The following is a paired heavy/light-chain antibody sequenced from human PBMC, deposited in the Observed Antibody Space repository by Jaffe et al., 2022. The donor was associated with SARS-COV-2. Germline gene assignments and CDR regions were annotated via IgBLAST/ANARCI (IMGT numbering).Heavy chain of an antibody. CDR3: ARRDGYSSPVDAFDI. D-gene: IGHD6-19*01. CDR1: GYTFTSYG. Sequence: QVQLVQSGAEVKKPGASVKVSCKASGYTFTSYGISWVRQAPGQGLEWMGWISAYNGNTNYAQKLQGRVTMTTDTSTSTAYMELRSLRSDDTAVYYCARRDGYSSPVDAFDIWGQGTMVTVSS. V-gene: IGHV1-18*01. J-gene: IGHJ3*02. CDR2: ISAYNGNT.
Light chain of an antibody. CDR2: TLS. J-gene: IGKJ2*01. CDR3: MQRIEFPRT. V-gene: IGKV2-40*01. CDR1: QSLLDSDDGNTY. Sequence: DIVMTQTPLSLPVTPGEPASISCRSSQSLLDSDDGNTYLDWYLQKPGQSPQLLIYTLSYRASGVPDRFSGSGSGTDFTLKISRVEAEDVGVYYCMQRIEFPRTFGQGTKLEIK.